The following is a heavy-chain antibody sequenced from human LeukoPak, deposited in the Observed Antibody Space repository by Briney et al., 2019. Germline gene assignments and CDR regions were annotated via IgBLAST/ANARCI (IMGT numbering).Heavy chain of an antibody. CDR2: FNAGNGNT. Sequence: ASVKVSCKASGYTFTSYAMHWVRQAPGQRLEWMGWFNAGNGNTKYSQKFQGRVTITGDTSASTAYMELSSLRSEDTAVYYCAREGLIAVAHFDYWGQGTLVTVSS. D-gene: IGHD6-19*01. V-gene: IGHV1-3*01. CDR3: AREGLIAVAHFDY. CDR1: GYTFTSYA. J-gene: IGHJ4*02.